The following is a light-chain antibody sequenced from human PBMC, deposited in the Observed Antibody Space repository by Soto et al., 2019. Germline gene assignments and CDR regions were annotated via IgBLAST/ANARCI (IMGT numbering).Light chain of an antibody. J-gene: IGLJ1*01. CDR2: DVT. V-gene: IGLV2-11*01. CDR3: CSYAGTSYV. Sequence: QSLLTQPPSVSGSPGQSVAISCTGTSSDVGGYNYVSWYQQHPGKAPKFMIYDVTKRPSGVPDRFSGSKSGNTASLTISGLQAEDEADYYCCSYAGTSYVFGTGTKVTVL. CDR1: SSDVGGYNY.